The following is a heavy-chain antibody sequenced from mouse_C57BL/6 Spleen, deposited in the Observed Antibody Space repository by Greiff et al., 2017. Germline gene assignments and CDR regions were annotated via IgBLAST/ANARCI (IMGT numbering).Heavy chain of an antibody. J-gene: IGHJ4*01. Sequence: VQLKESGGGLVKPGGSLKLSCAASGFTFSDYGMHWVRQAPEKGLEWVAYISSGSSTIYYADTVKGRFTISRDNAKNTLFLQMTSLRSEDTAMYYCGVYGYHYAMDYWGQGTSVTVSS. CDR1: GFTFSDYG. D-gene: IGHD2-2*01. CDR3: GVYGYHYAMDY. V-gene: IGHV5-17*01. CDR2: ISSGSSTI.